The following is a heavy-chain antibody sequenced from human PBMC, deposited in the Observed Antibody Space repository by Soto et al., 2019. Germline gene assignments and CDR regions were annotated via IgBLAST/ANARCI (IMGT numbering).Heavy chain of an antibody. CDR2: MSGSGGGT. CDR1: GFSFTNYA. V-gene: IGHV3-23*01. Sequence: LRLSCAASGFSFTNYAMHWVRQASGKGLEWVSSMSGSGGGTYYADSVKGRFTISRDNSKNTLFLQMNSLRAEDTALYYCAGAYCSGTACYSLYGMDVWGQGTTVTVSS. CDR3: AGAYCSGTACYSLYGMDV. J-gene: IGHJ6*02. D-gene: IGHD2-2*02.